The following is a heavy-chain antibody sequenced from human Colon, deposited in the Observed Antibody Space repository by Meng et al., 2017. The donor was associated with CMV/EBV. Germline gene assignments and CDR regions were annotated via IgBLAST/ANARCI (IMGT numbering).Heavy chain of an antibody. D-gene: IGHD5-12*01. CDR2: MSGGGGST. J-gene: IGHJ4*02. CDR1: FDFSSYD. V-gene: IGHV3-23*01. Sequence: FDFSSYDRRCVRQAPGKGLGWVSSMSGGGGSTYYGDSVKVRFTISRDNSRNTLFLQMNSLRADDTAVYYCAKDFARGGYSSGYGSDYWGQGTLVTVSS. CDR3: AKDFARGGYSSGYGSDY.